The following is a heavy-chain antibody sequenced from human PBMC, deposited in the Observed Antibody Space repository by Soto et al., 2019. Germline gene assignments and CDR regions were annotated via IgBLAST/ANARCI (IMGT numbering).Heavy chain of an antibody. V-gene: IGHV3-23*01. J-gene: IGHJ4*02. CDR2: LTGSGAST. Sequence: EVQLLESGGALVQPGGSLRISCAASGFTFGSFAMTWVRQAPGKGLEWVSALTGSGASTYYADSVRDRFTISRDNSKSTRYLQMYRLRPEDTGVYYCAQDFGGRRPFHYWGQGTLVTVST. CDR3: AQDFGGRRPFHY. CDR1: GFTFGSFA. D-gene: IGHD2-15*01.